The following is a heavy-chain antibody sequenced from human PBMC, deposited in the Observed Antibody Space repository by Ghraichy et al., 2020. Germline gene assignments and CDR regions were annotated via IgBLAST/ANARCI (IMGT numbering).Heavy chain of an antibody. J-gene: IGHJ3*02. D-gene: IGHD6-25*01. V-gene: IGHV3-23*01. Sequence: GGSLRLSCAASGFTFSGSHMTWVRQAPGKGLEWVSTITTGDGNTYYADSVKGRFTISRDDSKSTLFLQMNSLRAEDTAAYYCGKAAYIWGQGTMVTVSS. CDR2: ITTGDGNT. CDR3: GKAAYI. CDR1: GFTFSGSH.